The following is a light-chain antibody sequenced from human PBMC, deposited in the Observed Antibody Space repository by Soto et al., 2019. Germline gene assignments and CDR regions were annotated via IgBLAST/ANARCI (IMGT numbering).Light chain of an antibody. J-gene: IGKJ5*01. CDR1: QSVSSN. CDR2: GAS. CDR3: QWYNLCSSWK. Sequence: TVMTQSPATLSVSPGERATLSCRASQSVSSNLAWYQQKPGQAPRLLIYGASTRATGIPARFSGSGSGTELALTISMLGSEDYAVSYCQWYNLCSSWKFGQGTRLEIK. V-gene: IGKV3-15*01.